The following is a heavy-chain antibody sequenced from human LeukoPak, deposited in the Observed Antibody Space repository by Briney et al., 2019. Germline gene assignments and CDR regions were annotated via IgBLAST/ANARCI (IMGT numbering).Heavy chain of an antibody. J-gene: IGHJ4*02. D-gene: IGHD3-10*01. CDR2: IYSGGNT. V-gene: IGHV3-53*01. Sequence: GESLRLSCAASGFIVSNNYMSWVRQAPGKGLEWVSIIYSGGNTYYADYLKGRFTIYRDNSRNTVYLQMNSLRAEDTAVYYCASLWAGNYWGQGTLVTVSS. CDR3: ASLWAGNY. CDR1: GFIVSNNY.